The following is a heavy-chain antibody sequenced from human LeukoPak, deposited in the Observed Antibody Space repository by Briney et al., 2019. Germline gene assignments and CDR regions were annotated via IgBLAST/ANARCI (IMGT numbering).Heavy chain of an antibody. D-gene: IGHD4-17*01. Sequence: PETLSLTCTVSGGSISSYYWSWIRQPPGKGLEWIGYIYYSGSTNYNPSLKSRVTISVDTSKNQFSLKLSSVTAADTAVYYCASRTVTTGFDYWGQGTLVTVSS. CDR2: IYYSGST. CDR3: ASRTVTTGFDY. J-gene: IGHJ4*02. V-gene: IGHV4-59*01. CDR1: GGSISSYY.